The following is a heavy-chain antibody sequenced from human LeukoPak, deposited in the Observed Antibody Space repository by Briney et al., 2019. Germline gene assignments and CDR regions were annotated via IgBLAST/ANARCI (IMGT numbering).Heavy chain of an antibody. J-gene: IGHJ4*02. V-gene: IGHV3-9*01. CDR1: GFTFDDYA. Sequence: PGGSLRLSCAASGFTFDDYAMHWVRQAPGKGLEWVSGISWNSGSMGYADSVKGRFTISRDNAKNSLYLQMNSLRAEDTALYYCAKGLVGATNLGVDYWGQGTLVTVSS. CDR3: AKGLVGATNLGVDY. D-gene: IGHD1-26*01. CDR2: ISWNSGSM.